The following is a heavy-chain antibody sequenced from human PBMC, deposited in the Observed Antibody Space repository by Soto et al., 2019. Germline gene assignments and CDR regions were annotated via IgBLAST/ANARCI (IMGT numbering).Heavy chain of an antibody. CDR1: GYTFTGYY. CDR2: INPNSGGT. D-gene: IGHD6-19*01. CDR3: ARDRIAVAGNHDAFDI. J-gene: IGHJ3*02. V-gene: IGHV1-2*04. Sequence: ASVKVSCKASGYTFTGYYMHWVRQAPGQGLEWMGWINPNSGGTNYAQRFQGWVTMTRDTSISTAYMELSRLRSDDTAVYYCARDRIAVAGNHDAFDIWGQGXMVTV.